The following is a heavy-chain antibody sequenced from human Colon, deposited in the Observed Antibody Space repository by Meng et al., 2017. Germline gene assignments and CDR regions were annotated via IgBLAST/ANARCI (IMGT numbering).Heavy chain of an antibody. J-gene: IGHJ4*02. CDR1: GYSFTTFG. CDR3: ARKASGYSYSTN. Sequence: VQVVQSGSELRKPGASVKVSCKASGYSFTTFGINWVRQAPGQGLEWLGWINTNTQEPTYAQGFTGRYAFSLDTSVSTAYLQISSLESEDTAVYYCARKASGYSYSTNWGQGTLVTVSS. V-gene: IGHV7-4-1*02. CDR2: INTNTQEP. D-gene: IGHD3-22*01.